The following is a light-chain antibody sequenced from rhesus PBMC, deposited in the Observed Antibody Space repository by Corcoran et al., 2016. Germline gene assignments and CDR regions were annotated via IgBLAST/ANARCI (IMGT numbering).Light chain of an antibody. Sequence: DIQMTQSPSSLSASVGDTVTITCRASQGISSYLNWFQQKPGKAPKLLIYDASSLESGVPSRFSGSGSGTDFTLTNSSLQPEDFAAYYCLQHNSYPFTFGPGTKRDIK. V-gene: IGKV1-28*03. CDR3: LQHNSYPFT. CDR1: QGISSY. CDR2: DAS. J-gene: IGKJ3*01.